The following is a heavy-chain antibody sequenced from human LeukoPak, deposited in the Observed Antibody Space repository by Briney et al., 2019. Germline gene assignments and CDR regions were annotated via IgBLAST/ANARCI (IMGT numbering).Heavy chain of an antibody. CDR1: GFSFSIYA. J-gene: IGHJ4*02. D-gene: IGHD3-3*01. CDR2: ITGSGGGT. Sequence: QTGVALRLSCAASGFSFSIYAMSWVRRAPGKGLEWVSGITGSGGGTYYADSVKGRFTISRDNSKNTLYLQMNSLRAEDTAVYSCAKDREVLRSLEWFFDYWGRGTLVTVSS. V-gene: IGHV3-23*01. CDR3: AKDREVLRSLEWFFDY.